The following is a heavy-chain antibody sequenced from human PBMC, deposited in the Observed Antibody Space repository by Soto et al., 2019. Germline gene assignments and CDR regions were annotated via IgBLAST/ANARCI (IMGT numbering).Heavy chain of an antibody. D-gene: IGHD3-3*01. CDR2: IYHSGST. Sequence: PSETLSLTCAVSGYSISSGYYWGWIRQPPGKGLEWIGSIYHSGSTYYNPSLKSRVTISVDTSKNQFSLKLSSVTAADTAVYYCARGDFWSGYGAGSMDVWGQRTTVTVSS. CDR1: GYSISSGYY. J-gene: IGHJ6*02. CDR3: ARGDFWSGYGAGSMDV. V-gene: IGHV4-38-2*01.